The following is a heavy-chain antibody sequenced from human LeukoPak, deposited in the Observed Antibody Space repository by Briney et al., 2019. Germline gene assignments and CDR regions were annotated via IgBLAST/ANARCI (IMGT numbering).Heavy chain of an antibody. D-gene: IGHD6-13*01. CDR2: IYSSGST. V-gene: IGHV4-4*07. CDR3: ASTHLYSSSPLGY. CDR1: GGSISSYY. J-gene: IGHJ4*02. Sequence: SETLSLTCTVSGGSISSYYWYWIRQPAGKGLEWIGRIYSSGSTDSNPSLKSRVTMSVDTSKNQFSLKLSSVTAADTAVYYCASTHLYSSSPLGYWGQGTLVTVSS.